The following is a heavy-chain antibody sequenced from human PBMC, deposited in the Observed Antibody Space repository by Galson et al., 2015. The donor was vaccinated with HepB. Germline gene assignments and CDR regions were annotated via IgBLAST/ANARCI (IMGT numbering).Heavy chain of an antibody. D-gene: IGHD4-17*01. CDR2: IYHSGST. CDR1: GYSISSGYY. CDR3: ARDIHPHGDYGSGLDY. V-gene: IGHV4-38-2*02. J-gene: IGHJ4*02. Sequence: TLSLTCTVSGYSISSGYYWGWIRQPPGKGLEWIGSIYHSGSTYYNPSLKSRVTISVDTSKNQFSLKLSSVTAADTAVYYCARDIHPHGDYGSGLDYWGQGTLVTVSS.